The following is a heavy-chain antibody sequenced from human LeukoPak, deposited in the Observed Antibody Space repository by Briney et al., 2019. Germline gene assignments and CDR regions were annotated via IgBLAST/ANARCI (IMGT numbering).Heavy chain of an antibody. V-gene: IGHV3-48*03. CDR1: GFDFGAYE. J-gene: IGHJ4*02. CDR2: FAGSDTTK. D-gene: IGHD3-22*01. CDR3: TTLGYHLDS. Sequence: GGSLRLSCAASGFDFGAYEMNWVRQAPGKGLEWVAYFAGSDTTKYYADSVRGRFTISRDDAKKSLYLQMNSLRAEDTALYYCTTLGYHLDSWGQGTLVTVSS.